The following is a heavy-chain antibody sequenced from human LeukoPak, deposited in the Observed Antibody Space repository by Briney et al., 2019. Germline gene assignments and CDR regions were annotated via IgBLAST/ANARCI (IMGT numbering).Heavy chain of an antibody. Sequence: KTSETLSLTCAVYGGSFSGYYWSWIRQPPGKGLEWIGEINHSGSTNYNPSLKSRVTISVDTSKNQFSLKLSSVTAADTAVYYCARQAQYYDIFRSDDAFDIWGQGAMVTVSS. J-gene: IGHJ3*02. CDR1: GGSFSGYY. V-gene: IGHV4-34*01. CDR3: ARQAQYYDIFRSDDAFDI. D-gene: IGHD3-9*01. CDR2: INHSGST.